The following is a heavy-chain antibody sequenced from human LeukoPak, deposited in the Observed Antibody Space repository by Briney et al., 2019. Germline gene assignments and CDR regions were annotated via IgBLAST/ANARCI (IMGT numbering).Heavy chain of an antibody. J-gene: IGHJ4*02. CDR3: ARDGGTYYYDSSGYYPQGYFDY. CDR2: IYSGGST. Sequence: GGSLRLYCAASGFTVSSNYMSWVRQAPGKGLEWVPVIYSGGSTYYADSVKGRFTISRDNSKNTLYLQMNSLRAEDTAVYYCARDGGTYYYDSSGYYPQGYFDYWGQGTLVTVSS. D-gene: IGHD3-22*01. V-gene: IGHV3-53*01. CDR1: GFTVSSNY.